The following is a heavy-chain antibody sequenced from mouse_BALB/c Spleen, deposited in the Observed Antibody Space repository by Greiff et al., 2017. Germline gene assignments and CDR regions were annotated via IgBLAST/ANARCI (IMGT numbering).Heavy chain of an antibody. Sequence: EVKLMESGGGLVKPGGSLKLSCAASGFTFSSYTMSWVRQTPEKRLEWVATISSGGSYTYYPDSVKGLFTISRDNAKNTLYLQMSSLKSEDTAMYYCTRDYSAWFAYWGQGTLVTVSA. CDR3: TRDYSAWFAY. J-gene: IGHJ3*01. D-gene: IGHD2-1*01. V-gene: IGHV5-6-4*01. CDR2: ISSGGSYT. CDR1: GFTFSSYT.